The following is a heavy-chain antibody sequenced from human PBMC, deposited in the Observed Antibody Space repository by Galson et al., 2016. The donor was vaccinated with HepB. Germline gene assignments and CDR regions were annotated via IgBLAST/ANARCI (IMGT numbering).Heavy chain of an antibody. D-gene: IGHD5-12*01. V-gene: IGHV1-3*04. CDR3: ASHDLHYGGYVGGGGTFDY. Sequence: SVKVSCKASGFTFTTYAIHWVRQAPGQSLEWMGWINTGNANTKYSQKFQGRVTITRDTSASTAYMEMSSLRSEDTVVYYCASHDLHYGGYVGGGGTFDYWGQGTLVTVSS. J-gene: IGHJ4*02. CDR2: INTGNANT. CDR1: GFTFTTYA.